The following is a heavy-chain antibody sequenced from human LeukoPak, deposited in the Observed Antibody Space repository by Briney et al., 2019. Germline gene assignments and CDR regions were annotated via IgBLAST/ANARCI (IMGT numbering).Heavy chain of an antibody. CDR2: ISGSGGST. CDR3: AKYVLRFLEPGLNYYMDV. V-gene: IGHV3-23*01. CDR1: GFTFSSYA. J-gene: IGHJ6*03. D-gene: IGHD3-3*01. Sequence: GGSLRLSCAASGFTFSSYAMSWVRQAPGKGLEWVSAISGSGGSTYSADSVKGRFTVSRDNSKNTLYLQMNSLRAEDTAVYYCAKYVLRFLEPGLNYYMDVWTKGPRSPSP.